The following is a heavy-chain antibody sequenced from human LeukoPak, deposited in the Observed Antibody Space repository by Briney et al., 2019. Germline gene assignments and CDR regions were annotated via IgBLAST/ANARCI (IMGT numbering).Heavy chain of an antibody. CDR1: GGSISSSNW. D-gene: IGHD2-2*01. J-gene: IGHJ4*02. Sequence: SGTLSLTCAVSGGSISSSNWWSWVRQPPGKGLEWIGEIYHSGSTNYNPSLKSRVTISVDKSKNQFSLNLNSVTAADTAVYYCARAGQGYCTSASCYLSLDYWGQGTLVTVSS. CDR3: ARAGQGYCTSASCYLSLDY. V-gene: IGHV4-4*02. CDR2: IYHSGST.